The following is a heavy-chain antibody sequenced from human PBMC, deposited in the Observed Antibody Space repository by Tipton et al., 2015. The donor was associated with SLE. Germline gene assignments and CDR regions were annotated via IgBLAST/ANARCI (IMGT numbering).Heavy chain of an antibody. Sequence: TLSLTCAVFGGSFSGNYWIWIRQTPGKGLEWIGEINHRGGTNLNPSLESRVSVSKDTSKNQFSLKLTSVTAADTAVYYCARHYYDGRNFPPGTFWGQGTTVTVSS. CDR1: GGSFSGNY. V-gene: IGHV4-34*01. D-gene: IGHD3-22*01. CDR3: ARHYYDGRNFPPGTF. CDR2: INHRGGT. J-gene: IGHJ6*02.